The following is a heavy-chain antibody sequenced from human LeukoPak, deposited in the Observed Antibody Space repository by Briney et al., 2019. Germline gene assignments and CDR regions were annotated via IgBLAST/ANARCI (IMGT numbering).Heavy chain of an antibody. Sequence: PRGSLRLSCSASGFTFSSYAMHWVRQAPGKGLEYVSGINDNGGRTHYGDSLKGRFTISRDNSKNTLYLQMSTLRAEDTAVYYCVKDLSGRYTFDYWGQGTLVTVS. J-gene: IGHJ4*02. CDR3: VKDLSGRYTFDY. CDR2: INDNGGRT. V-gene: IGHV3-64D*09. D-gene: IGHD1-26*01. CDR1: GFTFSSYA.